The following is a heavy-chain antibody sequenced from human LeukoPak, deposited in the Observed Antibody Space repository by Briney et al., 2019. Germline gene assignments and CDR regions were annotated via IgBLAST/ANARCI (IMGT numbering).Heavy chain of an antibody. D-gene: IGHD4-23*01. CDR3: SRVRNPYGDKESRYYYYMDV. J-gene: IGHJ6*03. CDR2: IRSKAYGRTT. CDR1: GFTFDNYG. Sequence: GGSLRLSSAASGFTFDNYGLNWVRQAPGKGLGWVCFIRSKAYGRTTEYAASVEGRFTISRDDSKSIAYLQMDSLQTEDTAVYYCSRVRNPYGDKESRYYYYMDVWGLGTTVTVSS. V-gene: IGHV3-49*04.